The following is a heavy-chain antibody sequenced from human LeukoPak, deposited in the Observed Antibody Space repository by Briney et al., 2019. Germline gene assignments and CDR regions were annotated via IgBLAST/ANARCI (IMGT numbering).Heavy chain of an antibody. CDR2: LYYSGST. J-gene: IGHJ4*02. CDR1: GGSISSSSYY. CDR3: ARHCGYKSPHCGDFDY. D-gene: IGHD5-24*01. Sequence: SETLSLTCTVSGGSISSSSYYWGWIRQPPGKGLEWIGSLYYSGSTYYNPSLKSRVTISVDTSKNQFSLKLSSVTAADTAVYYCARHCGYKSPHCGDFDYWGQGTLVTVSS. V-gene: IGHV4-39*01.